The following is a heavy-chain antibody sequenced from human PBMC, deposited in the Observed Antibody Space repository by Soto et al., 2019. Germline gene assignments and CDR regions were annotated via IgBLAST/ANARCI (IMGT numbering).Heavy chain of an antibody. J-gene: IGHJ5*02. D-gene: IGHD3-22*01. V-gene: IGHV3-72*01. CDR3: ARARSGYPIDL. Sequence: GGSLRLSCAASGFTFSDHYMDWVRQAPGKGLEWVSRIKNKDRAYTRGYAASVEGRFTISRDDSKNSVYLQMNSLKTEDTAMYYCARARSGYPIDLWGQGTLVTVSS. CDR1: GFTFSDHY. CDR2: IKNKDRAYTR.